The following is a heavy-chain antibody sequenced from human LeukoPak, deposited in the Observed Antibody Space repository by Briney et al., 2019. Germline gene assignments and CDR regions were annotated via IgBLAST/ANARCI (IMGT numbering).Heavy chain of an antibody. J-gene: IGHJ4*02. D-gene: IGHD3-9*01. Sequence: PGGSLRLSCAASGFTFSSYAMHWARQAPGKGLEWVAVISYDGSNKYYADSVKGRFTISRDNSKNTLYLQMNSLRAEDTAVYYCARDAARYYDILTGYGVKDYWGQGTLVTVSS. CDR3: ARDAARYYDILTGYGVKDY. V-gene: IGHV3-30*04. CDR1: GFTFSSYA. CDR2: ISYDGSNK.